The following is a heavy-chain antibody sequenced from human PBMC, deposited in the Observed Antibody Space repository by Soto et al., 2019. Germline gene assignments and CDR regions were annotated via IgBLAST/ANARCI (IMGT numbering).Heavy chain of an antibody. CDR1: GDSVSSNSAA. J-gene: IGHJ5*02. V-gene: IGHV6-1*01. D-gene: IGHD3-3*01. CDR2: TYYRSKWYN. Sequence: SQTLSLTCAISGDSVSSNSAAWNWIRQSPSRGLEWLGRTYYRSKWYNDYAVSVKSRITINPDTSKNQSSLQLNSVTPEDTAVYYCARAPNTYYDFWSGYYTDWFDPWGQGTLVTVSS. CDR3: ARAPNTYYDFWSGYYTDWFDP.